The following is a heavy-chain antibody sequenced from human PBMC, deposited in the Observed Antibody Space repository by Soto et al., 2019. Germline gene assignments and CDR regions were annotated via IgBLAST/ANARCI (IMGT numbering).Heavy chain of an antibody. CDR3: VKRFTAVATARFDY. D-gene: IGHD2-21*02. J-gene: IGHJ4*02. V-gene: IGHV3-15*04. Sequence: GCLLLSWPTSGFTISKAYMNWVRQAPGKVLEWVGKIDSKIDADKTAFAAPVKGRFTLSTDDSKNTVYLQMNGLEIEDTDMSYCVKRFTAVATARFDYWGQGTPVTVYS. CDR2: IDSKIDADKT. CDR1: GFTISKAY.